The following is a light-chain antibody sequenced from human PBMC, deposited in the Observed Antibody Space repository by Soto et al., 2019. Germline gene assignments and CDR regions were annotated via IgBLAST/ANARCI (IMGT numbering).Light chain of an antibody. CDR2: DDS. CDR3: QVWDSRSDHVV. V-gene: IGLV3-21*02. J-gene: IGLJ2*01. Sequence: SYELTQPPSVSVAPVQTARIICGGNSVGSKSMHWYQQKPGQAPVLVVYDDSNRPSGIPGRFSGSNSGNTATLTISRVEAGDEADYYCQVWDSRSDHVVFGGGTKLTVL. CDR1: SVGSKS.